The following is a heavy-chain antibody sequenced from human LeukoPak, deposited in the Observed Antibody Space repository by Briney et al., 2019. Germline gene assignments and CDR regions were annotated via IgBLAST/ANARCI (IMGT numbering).Heavy chain of an antibody. V-gene: IGHV3-74*01. CDR3: ARAFHFGDFFDY. CDR2: INGDGSSA. Sequence: PGGSLRLSCAVSGLIFGHYSMHWVRQAPGKGLLWVSGINGDGSSASYGNSVRGRFTISRDNAKNTLFLQMNSLTVEDRAVYYCARAFHFGDFFDYWGQGALVTVSS. D-gene: IGHD4-17*01. J-gene: IGHJ4*02. CDR1: GLIFGHYS.